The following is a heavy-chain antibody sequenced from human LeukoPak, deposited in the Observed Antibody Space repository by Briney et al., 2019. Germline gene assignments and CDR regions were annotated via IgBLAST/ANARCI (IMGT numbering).Heavy chain of an antibody. V-gene: IGHV3-48*03. J-gene: IGHJ4*02. D-gene: IGHD3-22*01. CDR2: ISSSGSTI. CDR3: AREGEDYYDSSGPFLDY. Sequence: PGGSLRLSCAASGFTFSSYEMNWVRQAPGKGLEWVSYISSSGSTIYYADSVKGRFTISRDNAKNSLYLQMNSLRAEDTAVYYCAREGEDYYDSSGPFLDYWGQGTLVTVSS. CDR1: GFTFSSYE.